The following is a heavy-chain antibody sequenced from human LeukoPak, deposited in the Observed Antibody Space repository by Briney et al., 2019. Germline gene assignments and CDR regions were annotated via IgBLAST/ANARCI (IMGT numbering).Heavy chain of an antibody. CDR2: INHSGST. CDR1: GGSFSGYY. Sequence: SETLSLTCAVYGGSFSGYYWGWIRQPPGKGLEWIGEINHSGSTNYNPSLKSRVTISVDTSKNQFSLKLSSVTAADTAVYYCARPGICGVIESFDIWCQGTMVTVSS. D-gene: IGHD3-3*02. V-gene: IGHV4-34*01. CDR3: ARPGICGVIESFDI. J-gene: IGHJ3*02.